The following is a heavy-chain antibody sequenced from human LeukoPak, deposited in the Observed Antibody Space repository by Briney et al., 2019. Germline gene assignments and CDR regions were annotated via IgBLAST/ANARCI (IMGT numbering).Heavy chain of an antibody. CDR3: ARDPQYRSSWYFDY. V-gene: IGHV4-30-4*08. CDR2: IYYSGST. D-gene: IGHD6-13*01. CDR1: GGSVSSSDYY. J-gene: IGHJ4*02. Sequence: SETLSLTCTVSGGSVSSSDYYWSWIRQPPGKGLEWIGYIYYSGSTYYSPSLKSRVTISVDMSKNQFSLKLSSVTAADTAVYYCARDPQYRSSWYFDYWGQGTLVTVSS.